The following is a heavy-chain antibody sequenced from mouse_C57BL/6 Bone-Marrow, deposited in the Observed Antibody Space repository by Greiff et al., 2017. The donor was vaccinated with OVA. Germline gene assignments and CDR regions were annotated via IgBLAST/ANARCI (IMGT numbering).Heavy chain of an antibody. J-gene: IGHJ3*01. CDR2: INPGSGGT. V-gene: IGHV1-54*01. CDR1: GYAFTNYL. CDR3: ARYPFAY. Sequence: QVQLKESGAELVRLGTSVKVSCKASGYAFTNYLIEWVKQRPGQGLEWIGVINPGSGGTNYNEKFKGKATLTADKSSSTAYMQLSSLTSEDSAVYFCARYPFAYWGQGTLVTVSA.